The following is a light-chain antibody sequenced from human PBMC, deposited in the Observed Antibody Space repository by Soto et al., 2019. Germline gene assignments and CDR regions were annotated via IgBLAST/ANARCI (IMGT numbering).Light chain of an antibody. V-gene: IGLV3-1*01. CDR1: TLEDRY. Sequence: SYELTQPPSVSVSPGQTATITCSGDTLEDRYAYWYQQKPGRSPIVVIYQDSKRPSEIPERFSGSNSGNTATLTISGTQAMDEADYYCQTWDGGTRVIFGGGTKLTVL. CDR2: QDS. J-gene: IGLJ2*01. CDR3: QTWDGGTRVI.